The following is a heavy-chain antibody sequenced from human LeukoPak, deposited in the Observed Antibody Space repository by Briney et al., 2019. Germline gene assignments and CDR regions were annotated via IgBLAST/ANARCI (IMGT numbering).Heavy chain of an antibody. Sequence: GGSLRLSCAASGFTFSSYWMSWVRQAPGKGLEWVANIKQDGSEKYYVDSVKGRFTISRDNAKNSLYLQMNSLRAEDTAAYYCARAPDYDILAPGYWGQGTLVTVSS. CDR3: ARAPDYDILAPGY. V-gene: IGHV3-7*01. CDR1: GFTFSSYW. D-gene: IGHD3-9*01. CDR2: IKQDGSEK. J-gene: IGHJ4*02.